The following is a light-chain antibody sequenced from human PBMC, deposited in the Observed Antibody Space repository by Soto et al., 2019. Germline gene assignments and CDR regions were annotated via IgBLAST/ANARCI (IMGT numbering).Light chain of an antibody. CDR1: SSDVGGYNY. V-gene: IGLV2-14*01. Sequence: QSVLTQPASVSGSPGQSIAISCTGTSSDVGGYNYVSWYQQRPGKAPKLIIYDVYYRPSGVSDRFSGSKSGNTASLIISGLQVEDGGDYYRHPYTGGSTHVVFGGGTLLTV. CDR3: HPYTGGSTHVV. CDR2: DVY. J-gene: IGLJ2*01.